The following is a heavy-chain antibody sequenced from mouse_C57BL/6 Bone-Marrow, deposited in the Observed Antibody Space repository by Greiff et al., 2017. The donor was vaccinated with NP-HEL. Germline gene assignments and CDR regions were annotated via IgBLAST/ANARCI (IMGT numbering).Heavy chain of an antibody. V-gene: IGHV1-66*01. Sequence: VQLQQSGPELVKPGASVKISCKASGYSFTSYYIHWVKQRPGQGLEWIGWIYPGSGNTKYNEKFKGKATLTADTSSSTAYMQLSSLTSEDSAVYYCASGTGYYAMDYWGQGTSVTVSS. CDR2: IYPGSGNT. CDR3: ASGTGYYAMDY. CDR1: GYSFTSYY. D-gene: IGHD4-1*01. J-gene: IGHJ4*01.